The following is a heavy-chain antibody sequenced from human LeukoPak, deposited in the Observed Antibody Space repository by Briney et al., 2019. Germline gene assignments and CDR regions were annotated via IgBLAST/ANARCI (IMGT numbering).Heavy chain of an antibody. J-gene: IGHJ4*02. CDR3: ARAGPSSSWHQFDY. Sequence: GGSLRLSCAASGFTVSRNYMSWVRQAPGKGLEWVSVIYSGGRTYYADSVKGRFTISRDNSKNTLYFQMNSLRAEDTAVYYCARAGPSSSWHQFDYWGQGTLVTASS. V-gene: IGHV3-66*01. CDR2: IYSGGRT. D-gene: IGHD6-13*01. CDR1: GFTVSRNY.